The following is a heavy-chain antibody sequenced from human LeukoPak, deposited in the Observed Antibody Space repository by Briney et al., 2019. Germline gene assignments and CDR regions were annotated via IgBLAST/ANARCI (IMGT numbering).Heavy chain of an antibody. J-gene: IGHJ3*02. D-gene: IGHD3-9*01. Sequence: GGSLRLSCAASGFSFNNYWMYWVRQAPGKGLVWVSRINSDGSTTNYADSVKGRFTISRDNSKNTLYLQMNSLRAEDTAVYYCAKDLRYHMGAFDIWGQGTMVTVSS. V-gene: IGHV3-74*01. CDR2: INSDGSTT. CDR1: GFSFNNYW. CDR3: AKDLRYHMGAFDI.